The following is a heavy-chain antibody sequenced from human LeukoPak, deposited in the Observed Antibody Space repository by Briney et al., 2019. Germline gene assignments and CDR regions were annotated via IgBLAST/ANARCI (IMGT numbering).Heavy chain of an antibody. V-gene: IGHV1-18*01. CDR1: GYTFTSYG. Sequence: ASVKVSCKASGYTFTSYGISWVRQAPGQGLEWMGWISAYNGNTNYAQKFQGRVTMTEDTSTDTAYMELSSLRSEDTAVYYCATDLRVVRGVIPLLAGPNFDYWGQGTLVTVSS. J-gene: IGHJ4*02. D-gene: IGHD3-10*01. CDR3: ATDLRVVRGVIPLLAGPNFDY. CDR2: ISAYNGNT.